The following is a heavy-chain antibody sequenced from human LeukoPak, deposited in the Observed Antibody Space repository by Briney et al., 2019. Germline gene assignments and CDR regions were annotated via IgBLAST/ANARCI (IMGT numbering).Heavy chain of an antibody. J-gene: IGHJ6*04. CDR2: FDPEDGET. CDR1: GYTLTELS. CDR3: ATAIITMIVVEGKCLDV. D-gene: IGHD3-22*01. Sequence: ASVKVSFKVSGYTLTELSMHWVRQAPGKGLEWMGGFDPEDGETIYAQKFQGRVTMTEDTSTDTAYMEMSSLRSEDTAVYYCATAIITMIVVEGKCLDVWGKGTTVTVSS. V-gene: IGHV1-24*01.